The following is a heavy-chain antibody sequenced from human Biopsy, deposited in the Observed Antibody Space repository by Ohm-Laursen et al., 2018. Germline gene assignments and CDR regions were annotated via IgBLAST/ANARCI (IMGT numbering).Heavy chain of an antibody. CDR2: VYHSGTT. J-gene: IGHJ4*02. V-gene: IGHV4-59*08. D-gene: IGHD5-24*01. Sequence: TLSLTCIVSGGSINNFYWSWIRQPPGKGLEWIGSVYHSGTTYYSPSLKSRVTISVDTSKNQLSLKVTSVTAADTAAYYCARHDGNGPFALDSWGQGTLVTVSS. CDR1: GGSINNFY. CDR3: ARHDGNGPFALDS.